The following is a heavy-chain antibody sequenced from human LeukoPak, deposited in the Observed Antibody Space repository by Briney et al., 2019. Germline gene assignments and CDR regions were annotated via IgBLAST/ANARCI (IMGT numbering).Heavy chain of an antibody. CDR1: GYDFSTYW. CDR2: THPGGSET. Sequence: GESLKISCKGLGYDFSTYWNAWVRQRPGKGLEWMGITHPGGSETRYDPSFQGQVTISADRSTSTACLQWSSLRASDTAMYYCARASRDGYNQNFDHWGQGTLVTVSS. J-gene: IGHJ4*02. D-gene: IGHD5-24*01. CDR3: ARASRDGYNQNFDH. V-gene: IGHV5-51*01.